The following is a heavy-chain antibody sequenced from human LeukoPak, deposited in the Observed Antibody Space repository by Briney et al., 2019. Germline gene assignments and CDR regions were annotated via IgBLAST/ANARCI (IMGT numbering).Heavy chain of an antibody. CDR1: GFTFSKSV. D-gene: IGHD3-3*01. CDR3: AKDHRWTIFGVVDGVGQYGMDV. Sequence: PGGSLRLSCAASGFTFSKSVIHWVRQAPGKGLEWVALIWSDGSIKYYTDSVQGRFTISRDNSKNTLYLQMNSLRAEDTAVYYCAKDHRWTIFGVVDGVGQYGMDVWGQGTTVTVSS. J-gene: IGHJ6*02. CDR2: IWSDGSIK. V-gene: IGHV3-33*06.